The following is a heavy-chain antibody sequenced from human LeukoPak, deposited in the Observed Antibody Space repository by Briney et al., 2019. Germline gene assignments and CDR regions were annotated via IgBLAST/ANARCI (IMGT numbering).Heavy chain of an antibody. V-gene: IGHV4-59*01. J-gene: IGHJ6*03. D-gene: IGHD6-13*01. CDR1: GGSISSSY. CDR3: ARTTEAHSWRTRYYDYYMDV. Sequence: SETLSLTCTVSGGSISSSYWSWIRQPPGKGLEWIGYIYYSGSTNYNPSLKSRVTISVDTSKNQFSLKLSSVIAADTAVYYCARTTEAHSWRTRYYDYYMDVWGKGTTVTVSS. CDR2: IYYSGST.